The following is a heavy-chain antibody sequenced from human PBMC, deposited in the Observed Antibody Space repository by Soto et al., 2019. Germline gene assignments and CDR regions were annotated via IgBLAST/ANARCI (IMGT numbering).Heavy chain of an antibody. J-gene: IGHJ3*02. CDR3: ARMSTSRTTSGAFEI. Sequence: SVKVSCKASGGTFSSYAISWVRQAPGQGLEWMGGIIPIFGTANYAQKFQGRVTITADESTSTAYMELSSLRSEDTAVYYCARMSTSRTTSGAFEIWGQGTMVTV. CDR1: GGTFSSYA. CDR2: IIPIFGTA. V-gene: IGHV1-69*13. D-gene: IGHD2-2*01.